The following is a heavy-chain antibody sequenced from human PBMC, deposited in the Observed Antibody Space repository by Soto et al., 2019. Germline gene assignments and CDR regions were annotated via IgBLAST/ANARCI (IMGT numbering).Heavy chain of an antibody. CDR2: INPSGGST. CDR3: AREMKGMVRGVIINCYYFDY. J-gene: IGHJ4*02. D-gene: IGHD3-10*01. CDR1: GYTFTRNN. V-gene: IGHV1-46*01. Sequence: TSAKVLCKASGYTFTRNNIDWVRQATGQEIEWMGVINPSGGSTSYAQKFQGRVTMTRDTSTSTVYMELSSLRSEDTAVYYCAREMKGMVRGVIINCYYFDYWGQGTLVTVSS.